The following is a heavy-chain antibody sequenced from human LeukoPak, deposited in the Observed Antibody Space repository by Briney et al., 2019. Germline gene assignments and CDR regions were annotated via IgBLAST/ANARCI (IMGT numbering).Heavy chain of an antibody. J-gene: IGHJ3*02. CDR3: ARDVVTYAFDI. CDR2: ISSSSSYI. Sequence: GGSLRLSCAASGFTVSSNYMSWVRQAPGKGLEWVSSISSSSSYIYYADSVKGRFTISRDNAKNSLYLQMNSLRAEDTAVYYCARDVVTYAFDIWGQGTMVTVSS. D-gene: IGHD2-21*02. CDR1: GFTVSSNY. V-gene: IGHV3-21*01.